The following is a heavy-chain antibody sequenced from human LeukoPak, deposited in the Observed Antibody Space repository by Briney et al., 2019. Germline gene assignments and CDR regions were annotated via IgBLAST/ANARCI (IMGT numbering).Heavy chain of an antibody. D-gene: IGHD1-26*01. J-gene: IGHJ4*02. CDR3: ANALGAHYFDS. CDR1: GFSLTTYE. CDR2: IKQDGSEK. V-gene: IGHV3-7*05. Sequence: PGGSLRLSCAASGFSLTTYEMIWVRQAPGKGLEWVANIKQDGSEKYYVDSVKGRFIISRDNAKNSLYLQMNSLRAGDTAVYYCANALGAHYFDSWGQGTLVTVSS.